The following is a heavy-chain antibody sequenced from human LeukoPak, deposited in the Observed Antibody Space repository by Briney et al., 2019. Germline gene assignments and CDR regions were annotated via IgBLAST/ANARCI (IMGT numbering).Heavy chain of an antibody. Sequence: GGSLRLSCAASGFTFSSYAMHWVRQAPGKGLEYVSAISSNGGSTYYANSVKGRFTISRDNSKNTLYLQMGSLRAEDMAVYYCARASYDILTGYNWFDPWGQGTLVTASS. J-gene: IGHJ5*02. CDR3: ARASYDILTGYNWFDP. V-gene: IGHV3-64*01. D-gene: IGHD3-9*01. CDR2: ISSNGGST. CDR1: GFTFSSYA.